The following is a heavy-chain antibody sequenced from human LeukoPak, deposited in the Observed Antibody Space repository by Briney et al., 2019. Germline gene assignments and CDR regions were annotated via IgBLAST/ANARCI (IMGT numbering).Heavy chain of an antibody. D-gene: IGHD6-19*01. J-gene: IGHJ3*02. CDR2: INPNSGGT. V-gene: IGHV1-2*02. Sequence: ASVKVSRKASGYTFTGYYMHWVRQAPGQGLEWMGWINPNSGGTNYAQKFQGRVTMTRDTSISTAYMELSRLRSDDTAVYYCATEGIAVAEDAFDIWGQGTMVTVSS. CDR1: GYTFTGYY. CDR3: ATEGIAVAEDAFDI.